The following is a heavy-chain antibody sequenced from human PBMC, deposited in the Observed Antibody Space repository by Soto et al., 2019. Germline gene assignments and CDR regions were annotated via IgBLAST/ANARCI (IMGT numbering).Heavy chain of an antibody. CDR3: ARGPDYDILTGYHTWYFDY. J-gene: IGHJ4*02. CDR1: GGSISSYY. D-gene: IGHD3-9*01. CDR2: IYYSGST. Sequence: SETLSLTCTVSGGSISSYYWSWIRQPPGKGLEWIGYIYYSGSTNYNPSLKSRVTISVDTSKNQFSLKLNSVTAADTAVYYCARGPDYDILTGYHTWYFDYWGQGTLVTVS. V-gene: IGHV4-59*01.